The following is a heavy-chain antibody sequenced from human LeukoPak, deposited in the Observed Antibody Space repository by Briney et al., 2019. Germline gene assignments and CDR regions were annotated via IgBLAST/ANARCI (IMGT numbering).Heavy chain of an antibody. J-gene: IGHJ4*02. Sequence: GGSLRLSCTASGFTFSRYRMNWVRQAPGKGPEWVSLIDSGGTTYYADSVKGRFTISRDNSKNTLYLQMDSLRAEDTAVYYCARDWGDSKIDQWGQGTLVTVSS. CDR3: ARDWGDSKIDQ. V-gene: IGHV3-66*01. D-gene: IGHD2-21*02. CDR2: IDSGGTT. CDR1: GFTFSRYR.